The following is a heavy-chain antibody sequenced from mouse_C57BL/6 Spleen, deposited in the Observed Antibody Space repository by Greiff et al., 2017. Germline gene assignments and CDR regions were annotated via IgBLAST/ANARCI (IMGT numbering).Heavy chain of an antibody. CDR3: ARADYYGSSDDWYFDV. D-gene: IGHD1-1*01. V-gene: IGHV3-6*01. CDR1: GYSITSGYY. CDR2: ISYDGSN. Sequence: EVKLVESGPGLVKPSQSLSLTCSVTGYSITSGYYWNWIRQFPGNKLEWMGYISYDGSNNYNPSLKNRISITRDTSKNQFFLKLNSVTTEDTATYYCARADYYGSSDDWYFDVWGTGTTVTVAS. J-gene: IGHJ1*03.